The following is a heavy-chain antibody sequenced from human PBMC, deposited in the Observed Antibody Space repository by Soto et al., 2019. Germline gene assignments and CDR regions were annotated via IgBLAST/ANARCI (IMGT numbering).Heavy chain of an antibody. D-gene: IGHD3-16*01. CDR1: GFTFSNYG. J-gene: IGHJ4*02. V-gene: IGHV3-33*01. CDR2: IWYDGGNK. CDR3: ARDGDVNTGFGKDY. Sequence: GGSLRLSCAASGFTFSNYGTHWVRQAPGKGPEWVAFIWYDGGNKYYAESVKGRFTISRDNSKNTLYLQMNSLRAEDTAVYYCARDGDVNTGFGKDYWGQGTLVTVSS.